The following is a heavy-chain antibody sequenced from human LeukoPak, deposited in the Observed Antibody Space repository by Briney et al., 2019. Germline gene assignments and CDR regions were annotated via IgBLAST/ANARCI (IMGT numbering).Heavy chain of an antibody. CDR2: INAGNGNT. Sequence: ASVKVSCKASGYTFTSYAMHWVRQAPGQRLEWMGWINAGNGNTKYSQKFQGRVTITRDTSASTAYLELSSLRSEDTAVYYCARGGTTGTTSYWFDPWGQGTLVTVSS. V-gene: IGHV1-3*01. D-gene: IGHD1-1*01. CDR1: GYTFTSYA. CDR3: ARGGTTGTTSYWFDP. J-gene: IGHJ5*02.